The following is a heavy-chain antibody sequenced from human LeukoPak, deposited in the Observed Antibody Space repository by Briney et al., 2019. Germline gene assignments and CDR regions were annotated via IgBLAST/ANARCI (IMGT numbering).Heavy chain of an antibody. CDR2: ISGSGGST. CDR1: GFTFSSYA. D-gene: IGHD6-13*01. CDR3: ARVGGIAAAKDAFDI. J-gene: IGHJ3*02. V-gene: IGHV3-23*01. Sequence: GGSLRLSCAASGFTFSSYAMSWVRQAPGKGLEWVSAISGSGGSTYYADSVKGRFTISRDNAKNSLYLQMNSLRAEDTAVYYCARVGGIAAAKDAFDIWGQGTMVTVSS.